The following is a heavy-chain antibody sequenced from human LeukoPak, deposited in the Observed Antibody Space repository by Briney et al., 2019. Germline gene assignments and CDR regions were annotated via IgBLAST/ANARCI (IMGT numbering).Heavy chain of an antibody. V-gene: IGHV3-74*01. CDR1: GFTFSAYA. J-gene: IGHJ1*01. CDR2: INSDGSST. CDR3: ARYDYYDSSGYKIAEYFQH. Sequence: PGGSLRLSCEASGFTFSAYAMTWVRQAPGKGLVWVSRINSDGSSTSYADSVKGRFTISRDNAKNTLYLQMNSLRAEDTAVYYCARYDYYDSSGYKIAEYFQHWGQGTLVTVSS. D-gene: IGHD3-22*01.